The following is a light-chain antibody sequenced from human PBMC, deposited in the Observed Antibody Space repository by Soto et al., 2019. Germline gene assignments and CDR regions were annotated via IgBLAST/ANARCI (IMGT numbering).Light chain of an antibody. J-gene: IGKJ5*01. Sequence: VLTQSPGTLSLSPGERATLSCRASQSIHTSLAWYQQKPGQPPRLVIYDASLRANGVPDRFGGSGSGTDFTLTINGLEPEDFAVYYCQKRNVWPPITFGQGTRLEIK. CDR1: QSIHTS. CDR2: DAS. CDR3: QKRNVWPPIT. V-gene: IGKV3-11*01.